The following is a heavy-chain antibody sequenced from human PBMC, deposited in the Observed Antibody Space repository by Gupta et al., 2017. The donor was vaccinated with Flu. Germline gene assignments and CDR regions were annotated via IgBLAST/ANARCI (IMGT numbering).Heavy chain of an antibody. CDR1: GFTPSGYW. Sequence: EVQLVDYGGGLVQPGGSLRLPCGASGFTPSGYWMGWVRQAPGKGPELVANINRDGSVINYMGFVRGRFTISRDNAKNAVYFQMNSLGVDDTAVYYCARDVGSGDYDSWGQGTLVTVSS. V-gene: IGHV3-7*01. J-gene: IGHJ5*01. D-gene: IGHD4-17*01. CDR3: ARDVGSGDYDS. CDR2: INRDGSVI.